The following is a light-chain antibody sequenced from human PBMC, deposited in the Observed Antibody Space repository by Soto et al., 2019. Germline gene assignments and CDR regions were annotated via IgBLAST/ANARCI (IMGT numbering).Light chain of an antibody. CDR1: RGDIGAYNY. V-gene: IGLV2-14*01. Sequence: QYALTQPASVSGSPGQSITISCSGTRGDIGAYNYVSWFQQSPGKAPKLIIYEVTNRPSGVSNRFSGSKSGNTASLTISGLQAEDEADYYCCSLTTTTSLVFGGGTKVTVL. CDR2: EVT. J-gene: IGLJ2*01. CDR3: CSLTTTTSLV.